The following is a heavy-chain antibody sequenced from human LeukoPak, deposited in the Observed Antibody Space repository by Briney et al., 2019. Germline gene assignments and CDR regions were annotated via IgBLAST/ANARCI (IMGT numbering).Heavy chain of an antibody. J-gene: IGHJ2*01. V-gene: IGHV1-24*01. Sequence: ASVTVSCKVSGYTLTELSMHWVRQAPGKGLEWMGGFDPVDGETIYAQKFQGRVTMTEDTSTDTAYMELSSLRSEDTAVYYCATGRYYGSGRPYWYFDLWGRGTLVTVSS. CDR3: ATGRYYGSGRPYWYFDL. CDR2: FDPVDGET. D-gene: IGHD3-10*01. CDR1: GYTLTELS.